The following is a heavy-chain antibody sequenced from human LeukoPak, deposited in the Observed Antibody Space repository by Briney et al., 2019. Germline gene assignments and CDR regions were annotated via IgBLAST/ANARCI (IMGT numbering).Heavy chain of an antibody. J-gene: IGHJ3*02. CDR3: AAGGWHYGALDI. CDR2: IPVISTAI. D-gene: IGHD6-19*01. CDR1: GFTFSTYE. Sequence: PGGSLRLSCAASGFTFSTYEMNWVRQAPGKGLEYISYIPVISTAIYYADSVKGRFTISRDNAKNSLYLQMNSLRVEDTAVYYCAAGGWHYGALDIWGQGTMVTVSS. V-gene: IGHV3-48*03.